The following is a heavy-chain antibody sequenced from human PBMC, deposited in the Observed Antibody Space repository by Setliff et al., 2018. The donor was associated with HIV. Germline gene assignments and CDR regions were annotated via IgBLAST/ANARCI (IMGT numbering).Heavy chain of an antibody. D-gene: IGHD3-10*01. CDR3: ARDGPLEGSYRYYYYYMDV. J-gene: IGHJ6*03. Sequence: TSETLSLTCPVSGYSISSGYYWGWIRQPPGRGLEWIGAIHHSGNTYYNPSLKSRVTISVDTSKNLFSLKVNSVTAADTAVYYCARDGPLEGSYRYYYYYMDVWGKGTTVTVSS. V-gene: IGHV4-38-2*02. CDR2: IHHSGNT. CDR1: GYSISSGYY.